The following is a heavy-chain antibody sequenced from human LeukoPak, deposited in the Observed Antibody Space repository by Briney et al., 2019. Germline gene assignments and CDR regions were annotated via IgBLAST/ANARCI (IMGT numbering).Heavy chain of an antibody. CDR3: AKGGGGRLIYYYYMDV. J-gene: IGHJ6*03. V-gene: IGHV3-9*03. CDR1: GFTFDDYA. CDR2: ITWNSDNI. D-gene: IGHD3-16*01. Sequence: PGGSLRLSCAASGFTFDDYATHWVRQAPGKGLEWVSGITWNSDNIEYADSVKGRFTISRDNAKNSLYLQMNSLRAEDMALYYCAKGGGGRLIYYYYMDVWGKGTTVTVSS.